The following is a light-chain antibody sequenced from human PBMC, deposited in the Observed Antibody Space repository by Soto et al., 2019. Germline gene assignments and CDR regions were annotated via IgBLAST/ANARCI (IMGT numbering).Light chain of an antibody. J-gene: IGKJ5*01. V-gene: IGKV3-11*01. CDR3: QQRSNWPPIT. Sequence: EIVLTQSPATLSLSPGESPTLSCRSSQSVSSYLAWYQQKPGQAPRLLIYDASNRATGIPARFSGSGSGTDFTLTISSLEPEDFAVYYCQQRSNWPPITFGQGTRLEI. CDR2: DAS. CDR1: QSVSSY.